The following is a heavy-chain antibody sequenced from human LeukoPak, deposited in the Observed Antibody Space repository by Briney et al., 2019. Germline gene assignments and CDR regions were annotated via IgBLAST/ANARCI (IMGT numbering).Heavy chain of an antibody. CDR3: ARAGIIAAAGTPNHLDY. V-gene: IGHV4-34*01. J-gene: IGHJ4*02. Sequence: PSETLSLTCAVYGGSFSGYYWSWIRQPPGKGLEWIGEINHSGSTNYNPSLKSRVTISVDTSKNQFSLKLSSVTAADTAVYYCARAGIIAAAGTPNHLDYWGQGTLVTVSS. CDR1: GGSFSGYY. D-gene: IGHD6-13*01. CDR2: INHSGST.